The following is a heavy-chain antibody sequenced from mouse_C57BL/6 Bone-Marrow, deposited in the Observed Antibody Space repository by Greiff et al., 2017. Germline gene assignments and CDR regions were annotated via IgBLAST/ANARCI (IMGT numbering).Heavy chain of an antibody. Sequence: QVQLKESGAELVRPGASVKMSCKASGYTFTSYNMHWVKQTPRQGLEWIGAIYPGNGDTSYNQKFKGKATLTVDKSSSTAYMQLSSLTSEDSAVYFCARGDYYYTWFAYWGQGTLVTVSA. CDR2: IYPGNGDT. CDR1: GYTFTSYN. D-gene: IGHD1-1*01. J-gene: IGHJ3*01. CDR3: ARGDYYYTWFAY. V-gene: IGHV1-12*01.